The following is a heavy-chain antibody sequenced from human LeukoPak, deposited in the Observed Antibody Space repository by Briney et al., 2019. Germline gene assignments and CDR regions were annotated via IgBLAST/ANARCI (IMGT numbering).Heavy chain of an antibody. D-gene: IGHD3-22*01. CDR1: GGSISSGSYY. J-gene: IGHJ4*02. Sequence: PSETLSLTCTVSGGSISSGSYYCSWIRQPAGKGLEWIGSIYYSGSTYYNPSLKSRVTIPVDTSKNQLSLKLSSVTAADTAVYYCALTYYYDSRGDYWGQGTLVTVSS. V-gene: IGHV4-39*07. CDR3: ALTYYYDSRGDY. CDR2: IYYSGST.